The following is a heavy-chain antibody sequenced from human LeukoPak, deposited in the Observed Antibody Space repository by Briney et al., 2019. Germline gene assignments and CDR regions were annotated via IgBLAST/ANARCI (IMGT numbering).Heavy chain of an antibody. CDR1: GFTFSSYA. CDR3: ARANTGNWYFDL. CDR2: ISGSGGST. Sequence: GGSLRLSCAASGFTFSSYAMSWVRQAPGKGLEWVSAISGSGGSTYYADSVKGRFTISRDNAENTVYLQMNSLGAEDTALYFCARANTGNWYFDLWGRGTLVTVSS. J-gene: IGHJ2*01. D-gene: IGHD3-10*01. V-gene: IGHV3-23*01.